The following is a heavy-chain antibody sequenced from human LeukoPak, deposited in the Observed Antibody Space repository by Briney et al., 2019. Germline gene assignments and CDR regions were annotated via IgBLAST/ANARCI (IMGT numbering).Heavy chain of an antibody. D-gene: IGHD6-13*01. Sequence: ASVKVSCKASGYTFTSYAMNWVRQAPGQGLEWMGWINTNTGNPTYAQGFTGRFVFSLDTSASTAYLQISSLKAEDTAVYYCARRTAAGYYYYMDVWGKGTTVTVSS. CDR3: ARRTAAGYYYYMDV. V-gene: IGHV7-4-1*02. CDR1: GYTFTSYA. J-gene: IGHJ6*03. CDR2: INTNTGNP.